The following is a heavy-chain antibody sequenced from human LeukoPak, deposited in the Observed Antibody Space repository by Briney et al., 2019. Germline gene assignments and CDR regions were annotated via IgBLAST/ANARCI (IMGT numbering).Heavy chain of an antibody. CDR1: GGTSSSYA. CDR2: IIPIFGTA. CDR3: ASGIAAAGTSYYYYGMDV. Sequence: SVKVSCKASGGTSSSYAISWVRQAPGQGLEWMGGIIPIFGTANYAQKFQGRVTITADESTSTAYMELSSLRSEDTAAYYCASGIAAAGTSYYYYGMDVWGQGTTVTVSS. J-gene: IGHJ6*02. D-gene: IGHD6-13*01. V-gene: IGHV1-69*13.